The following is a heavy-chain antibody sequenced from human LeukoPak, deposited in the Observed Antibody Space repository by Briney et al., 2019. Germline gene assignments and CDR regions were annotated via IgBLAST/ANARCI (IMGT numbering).Heavy chain of an antibody. V-gene: IGHV3-23*01. CDR2: ISGSGGNT. CDR1: GFTFSSYC. D-gene: IGHD6-13*01. Sequence: GGSLRLSCAASGFTFSSYCMSWVRQAPGKGLEWVSAISGSGGNTYYADSVKGRFTISRDNSKNTLYLQMNSLRAEDTAVYYCGRVSWYVSLDPWGQGTLVTVSS. J-gene: IGHJ5*02. CDR3: GRVSWYVSLDP.